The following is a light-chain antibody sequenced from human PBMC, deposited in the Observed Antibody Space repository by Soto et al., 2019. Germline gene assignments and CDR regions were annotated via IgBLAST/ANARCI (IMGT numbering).Light chain of an antibody. CDR3: QQYYKTPLT. Sequence: DIVMTQSPDSLAVSLGERATINCKSSQSVLYTSNNKNYLAWYQQKPRQPPKLLIYWSSTRESGVPDRFSGSGSGTDFTLTISSLQAEDVAVYYCQQYYKTPLTFGGGTKVEIK. J-gene: IGKJ4*01. CDR1: QSVLYTSNNKNY. CDR2: WSS. V-gene: IGKV4-1*01.